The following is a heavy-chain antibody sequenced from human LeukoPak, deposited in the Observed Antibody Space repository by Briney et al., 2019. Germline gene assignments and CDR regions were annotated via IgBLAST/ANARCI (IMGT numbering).Heavy chain of an antibody. D-gene: IGHD6-19*01. CDR3: ARGSVARDY. CDR2: INHSGST. CDR1: GGSISSSSYY. J-gene: IGHJ4*02. Sequence: SETLSLTCTVSGGSISSSSYYWGWIRQPPGKGLEWIGEINHSGSTNYNPSLKSRVTISVDTSKNQFSLKLSSVTAADTAVYYCARGSVARDYWGQGTLVTVSS. V-gene: IGHV4-39*07.